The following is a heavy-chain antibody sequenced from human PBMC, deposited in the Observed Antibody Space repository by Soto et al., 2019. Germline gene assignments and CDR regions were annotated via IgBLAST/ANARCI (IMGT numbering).Heavy chain of an antibody. J-gene: IGHJ6*02. CDR2: IYYSGST. CDR1: GGSISSYY. D-gene: IGHD3-10*01. CDR3: ARDPSTFGELLSYYYGMDV. V-gene: IGHV4-59*12. Sequence: SETLSLTCTVSGGSISSYYWSWIRQPPGKGLEWIGYIYYSGSTNYNPSLKSRVTISVDKSKNQFSLKLSSVTAADTAVYYCARDPSTFGELLSYYYGMDVWGQGTTVTVSS.